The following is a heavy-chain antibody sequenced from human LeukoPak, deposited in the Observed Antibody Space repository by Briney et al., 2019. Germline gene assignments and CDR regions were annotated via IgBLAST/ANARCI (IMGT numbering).Heavy chain of an antibody. Sequence: ASVTVSCKASGGTFSSYAISWVRQAPGQGLEWMGGIIPIFGTANYAQKFQGRVTITADESTSTAYMELSSLRSEDTAVYYCARHRNRYYYYGMDVWGQGTTVTVSS. V-gene: IGHV1-69*01. CDR2: IIPIFGTA. D-gene: IGHD1-14*01. CDR3: ARHRNRYYYYGMDV. J-gene: IGHJ6*02. CDR1: GGTFSSYA.